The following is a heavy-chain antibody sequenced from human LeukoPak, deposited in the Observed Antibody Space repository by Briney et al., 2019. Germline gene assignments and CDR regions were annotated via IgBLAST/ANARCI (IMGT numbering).Heavy chain of an antibody. Sequence: ASVKVSCKASGGTFSSYAISWVRQAPGQGLEWMGWIETNTGTPTYGQGFTGRFVFSLDTSVRTAYVQINSLKAEDTAVYYCARDGNGDLDSWGQETLVTVSS. CDR1: GGTFSSYA. V-gene: IGHV7-4-1*02. CDR3: ARDGNGDLDS. CDR2: IETNTGTP. J-gene: IGHJ5*01. D-gene: IGHD4-17*01.